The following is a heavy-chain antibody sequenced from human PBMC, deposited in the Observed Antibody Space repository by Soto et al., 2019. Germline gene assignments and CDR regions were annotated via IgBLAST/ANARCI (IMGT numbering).Heavy chain of an antibody. V-gene: IGHV3-23*01. CDR2: IGGRGGST. CDR3: AKDTGRGGGSVFDY. CDR1: GFTFSNCA. J-gene: IGHJ4*02. Sequence: EVQLLESGGGLVQPGGSLRLSCAASGFTFSNCAMSWVRQAPGKGLEWVSAIGGRGGSTYYADSVKGRFTISRDDSKNTLYLQMSSLRAEDTALYYCAKDTGRGGGSVFDYWGQGTLVTVSS. D-gene: IGHD2-15*01.